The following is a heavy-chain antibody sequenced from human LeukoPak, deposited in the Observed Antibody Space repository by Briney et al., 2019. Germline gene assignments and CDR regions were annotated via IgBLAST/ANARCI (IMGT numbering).Heavy chain of an antibody. CDR3: ASLGY. CDR2: INSDGSST. J-gene: IGHJ4*02. CDR1: GFTFSSCW. V-gene: IGHV3-74*01. Sequence: PGGSLRLSCAASGFTFSSCWMHWVRQAPGKGLVWVSRINSDGSSTTYADSVKGRFTISRDNTKDTLYLQMNSLRAEDTAVYYCASLGYWGQGTLVTVSS.